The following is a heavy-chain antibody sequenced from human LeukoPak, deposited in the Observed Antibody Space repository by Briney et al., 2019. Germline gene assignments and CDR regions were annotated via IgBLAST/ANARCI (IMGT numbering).Heavy chain of an antibody. Sequence: ASVKVSCKASGGTFSSYAISWVRQAPGQGLEWMGGIIPIFGTANYAQKFQGRVTITADESTSTAYMELSSLRSEDTAVYYCARLGPYYDSSGYGEYNWFDPWGQGTLVTVSS. J-gene: IGHJ5*02. CDR2: IIPIFGTA. V-gene: IGHV1-69*01. CDR3: ARLGPYYDSSGYGEYNWFDP. D-gene: IGHD3-22*01. CDR1: GGTFSSYA.